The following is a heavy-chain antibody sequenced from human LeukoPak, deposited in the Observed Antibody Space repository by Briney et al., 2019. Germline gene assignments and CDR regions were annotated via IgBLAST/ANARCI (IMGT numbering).Heavy chain of an antibody. CDR3: AMYAPSENSSYRDPAFDY. J-gene: IGHJ4*02. CDR2: IYYSGSA. CDR1: CGFITTYY. D-gene: IGHD6-19*01. Sequence: SETLSLTCTASCGFITTYYRSSIRQPPGKGLEWIGYIYYSGSANYNPSLQSRVTISVDMSKNQFSLKLTSVTAADTAVYYCAMYAPSENSSYRDPAFDYWGQGTLVTVSS. V-gene: IGHV4-59*01.